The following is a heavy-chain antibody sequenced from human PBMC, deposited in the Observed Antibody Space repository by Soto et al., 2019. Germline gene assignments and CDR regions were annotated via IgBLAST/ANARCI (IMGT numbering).Heavy chain of an antibody. CDR2: ISWNSGSI. D-gene: IGHD3-22*01. J-gene: IGHJ3*02. Sequence: GGSLRLSCAASGFTFDDYAMHWVRQAPGKGLEWVSGISWNSGSIGYADSVKGRFTISRDNAKNSLYLQMNSLRAEDTALYYCAKGLYYYDSSGYVSDAFDIWGQGTMVTVSS. CDR1: GFTFDDYA. CDR3: AKGLYYYDSSGYVSDAFDI. V-gene: IGHV3-9*01.